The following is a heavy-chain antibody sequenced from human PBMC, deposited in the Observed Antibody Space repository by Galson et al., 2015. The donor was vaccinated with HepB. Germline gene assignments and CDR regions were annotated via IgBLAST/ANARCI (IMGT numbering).Heavy chain of an antibody. CDR1: GFTFSSYA. J-gene: IGHJ4*02. CDR3: ATDRERDGNNAGFDY. CDR2: IWYDGSDE. V-gene: IGHV3-33*01. D-gene: IGHD5-24*01. Sequence: SLRLSCAASGFTFSSYAMHWVRQAPGKGLEWVAVIWYDGSDEYYADSVKGRFTISRDNSKNTLYLQMNSLRAEDTAVYYCATDRERDGNNAGFDYWGQGTLVIVSS.